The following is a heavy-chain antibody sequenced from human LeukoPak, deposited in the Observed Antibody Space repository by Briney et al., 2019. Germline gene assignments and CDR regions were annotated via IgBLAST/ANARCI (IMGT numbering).Heavy chain of an antibody. CDR1: GGSISSYS. D-gene: IGHD3-22*01. V-gene: IGHV4-4*07. J-gene: IGHJ5*02. CDR3: AREPGFDSSGYLNWFDP. CDR2: FYTGGTT. Sequence: SETLSLTCSVSGGSISSYSWNWIRQPAGKGLEWIGRFYTGGTTNYNPSLKSRVTMSIDTSKNQVSLKMRSVTAADTAVYYCAREPGFDSSGYLNWFDPWGQGTLVTVSS.